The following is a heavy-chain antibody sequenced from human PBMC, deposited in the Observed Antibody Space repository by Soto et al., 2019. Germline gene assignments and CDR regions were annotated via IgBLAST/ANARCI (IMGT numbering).Heavy chain of an antibody. V-gene: IGHV3-23*01. J-gene: IGHJ6*02. CDR3: AKDQAIFGVVITYYGMDV. CDR2: ISGSGGST. CDR1: GFTFSSYA. Sequence: PGGSLRLSCAASGFTFSSYAMSWVRQAPGKGLEWVSAISGSGGSTYYADSVKGRFTISRDNSKNTLYLQMNSLRAEDTAVYYCAKDQAIFGVVITYYGMDVWGQGTTVTVSS. D-gene: IGHD3-3*01.